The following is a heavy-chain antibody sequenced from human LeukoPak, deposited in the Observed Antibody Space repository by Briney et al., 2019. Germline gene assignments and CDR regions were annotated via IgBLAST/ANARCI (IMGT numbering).Heavy chain of an antibody. J-gene: IGHJ4*02. D-gene: IGHD4-17*01. CDR1: GGTLKNYA. V-gene: IGHV1-69*05. CDR2: IIPFYETT. Sequence: SVKVSCKASGGTLKNYAVNWVRQAPGQGLEWMGGIIPFYETTNFAQKFQGRVTMTRDTSTSTVYMELSSLRTEDTAVYYCARGRGGQHGDPPYYFDYWGQGTLVTVSS. CDR3: ARGRGGQHGDPPYYFDY.